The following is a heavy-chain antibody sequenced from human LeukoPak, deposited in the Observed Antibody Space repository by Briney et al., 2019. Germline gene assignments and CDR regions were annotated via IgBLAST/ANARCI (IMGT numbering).Heavy chain of an antibody. J-gene: IGHJ4*02. V-gene: IGHV4/OR15-8*01. CDR1: GGSISSSNW. D-gene: IGHD3-9*01. Sequence: SETLSLTCDVSGGSISSSNWWTWVRQPPGKGLEWIGHIYHTGNTIYNPSLKSRVTISVDKSKNQFSLKLSSVTAADTAVYYCARDILTGWFDYWGQGTLVTVSS. CDR3: ARDILTGWFDY. CDR2: IYHTGNT.